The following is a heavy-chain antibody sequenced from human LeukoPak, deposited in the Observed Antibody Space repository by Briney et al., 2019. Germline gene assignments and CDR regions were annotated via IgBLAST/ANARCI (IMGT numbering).Heavy chain of an antibody. CDR3: ARDNSVGETAWWFDP. J-gene: IGHJ5*02. CDR1: GYTLTGYY. CDR2: INPSGSSA. D-gene: IGHD1-26*01. V-gene: IGHV1-46*01. Sequence: ASVKVSCKASGYTLTGYYMHWVRQAPGQGLEWMRFINPSGSSAAYAQKFQGRLTMTRDMFTSTDYMELTSLTSDDTAVYYCARDNSVGETAWWFDPWGQGTLVTVSS.